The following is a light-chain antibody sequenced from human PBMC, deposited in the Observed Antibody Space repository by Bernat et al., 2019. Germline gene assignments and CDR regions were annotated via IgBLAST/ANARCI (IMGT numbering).Light chain of an antibody. Sequence: EIVLTQSPATLSLSPGERATLSCRASQSVSNFLAWYQHKPGQAPRLLIYDTSNRAAGIPARFTSSGSETDFILTITSLEPEDFAVYYCQHRSNWQWSFGPGTRVEIK. J-gene: IGKJ3*01. CDR1: QSVSNF. V-gene: IGKV3D-11*02. CDR3: QHRSNWQWS. CDR2: DTS.